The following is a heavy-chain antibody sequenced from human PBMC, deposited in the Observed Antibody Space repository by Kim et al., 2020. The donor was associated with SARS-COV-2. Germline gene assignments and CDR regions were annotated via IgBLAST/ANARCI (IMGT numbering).Heavy chain of an antibody. V-gene: IGHV3-13*04. J-gene: IGHJ6*02. CDR2: IGTAGDT. D-gene: IGHD3-10*01. CDR1: GFTFSSYD. CDR3: ARWGGSGSYRYYYGMDV. Sequence: GGSLRLSCAASGFTFSSYDMHWVRQATGKGLEWVSAIGTAGDTYYPGSVKGRFTISRENAKNSLYLQMNSLRAGDTAVYYCARWGGSGSYRYYYGMDVWGQGTTVTVSS.